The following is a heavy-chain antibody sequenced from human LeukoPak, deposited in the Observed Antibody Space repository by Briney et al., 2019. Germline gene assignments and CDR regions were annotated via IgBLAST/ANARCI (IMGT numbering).Heavy chain of an antibody. D-gene: IGHD1-14*01. CDR2: ISYDGSNK. J-gene: IGHJ4*02. CDR3: AGKEPPVDY. CDR1: GFTFSSYA. Sequence: PGRSLRLSCAASGFTFSSYAMHWVRQAPGKGLEWVAVISYDGSNKYYADSVKGRFTISRGNSKNTLYLQMNSLRAEDTAVYYCAGKEPPVDYWGQGTLVTVSS. V-gene: IGHV3-30*01.